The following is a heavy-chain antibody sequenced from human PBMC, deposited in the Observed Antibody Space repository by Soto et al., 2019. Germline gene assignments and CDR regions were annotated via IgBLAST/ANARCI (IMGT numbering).Heavy chain of an antibody. V-gene: IGHV1-18*01. CDR2: VSAYNGKT. CDR1: GYSFTNYG. CDR3: ARGGGGYSYGYDY. D-gene: IGHD5-18*01. J-gene: IGHJ4*02. Sequence: ASVKVSCKASGYSFTNYGIVRVRQAPGQGLEWMGWVSAYNGKTAYAQKVRGRVTMTTDTSTSTAYMELRSLRSDDTAVYYCARGGGGYSYGYDYWGLGTLVTVSS.